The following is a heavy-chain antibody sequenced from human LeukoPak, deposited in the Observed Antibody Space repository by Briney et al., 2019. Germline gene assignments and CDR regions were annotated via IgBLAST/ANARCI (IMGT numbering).Heavy chain of an antibody. D-gene: IGHD3-10*02. CDR3: AELGITMIGGV. Sequence: GGALRLSCAASGFTFSSYSMNWLRQAPGEGLEGVSYISSLSGTIYYADSVKGRFTISRDNANNSLYLQMDSLRAEDTAVYYCAELGITMIGGVWGKGTTVTISS. J-gene: IGHJ6*04. V-gene: IGHV3-48*01. CDR2: ISSLSGTI. CDR1: GFTFSSYS.